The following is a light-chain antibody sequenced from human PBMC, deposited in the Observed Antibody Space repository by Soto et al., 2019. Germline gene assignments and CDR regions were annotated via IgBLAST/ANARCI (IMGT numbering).Light chain of an antibody. V-gene: IGKV1-5*01. CDR3: QQYHRYWT. Sequence: QSPSTLSASVGDRVTITCRASQSISSWLAWYQQKPGKAPKLLIYDASSLETGVPSRFSGGGSGTEFTLTISSLQPDDFATYYCQQYHRYWTFGQGTKV. CDR2: DAS. J-gene: IGKJ1*01. CDR1: QSISSW.